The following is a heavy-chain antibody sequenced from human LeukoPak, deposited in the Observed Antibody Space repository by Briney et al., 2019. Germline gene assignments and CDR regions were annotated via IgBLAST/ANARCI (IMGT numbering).Heavy chain of an antibody. Sequence: GGSLRLSCAASGFTFSRSWMIWVRQAPGKGLEWVASINEDGSEIHYVDSVKGRFTISRDNAKDSLYLQMNSLTAEDTAMYYCVRAYHPGGWFDPWGQGTLVTVSS. V-gene: IGHV3-7*04. CDR3: VRAYHPGGWFDP. CDR1: GFTFSRSW. J-gene: IGHJ5*02. CDR2: INEDGSEI. D-gene: IGHD2-21*01.